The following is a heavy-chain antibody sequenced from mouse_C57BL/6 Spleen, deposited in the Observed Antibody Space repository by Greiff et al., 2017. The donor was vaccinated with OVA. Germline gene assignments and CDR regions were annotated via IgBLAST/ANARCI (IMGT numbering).Heavy chain of an antibody. CDR3: ARDYSNYVEWYFDV. Sequence: QVQLQQSGPELVKPGASVKISCKASGYAFSSSWMNWVKQRPGKGLEWIGRIYPGDGDTNYNGKFKGKATLTADKSSSTAYMQRSSLTSEDSAVYFCARDYSNYVEWYFDVWGTGTTVTVSS. J-gene: IGHJ1*03. D-gene: IGHD2-5*01. V-gene: IGHV1-82*01. CDR1: GYAFSSSW. CDR2: IYPGDGDT.